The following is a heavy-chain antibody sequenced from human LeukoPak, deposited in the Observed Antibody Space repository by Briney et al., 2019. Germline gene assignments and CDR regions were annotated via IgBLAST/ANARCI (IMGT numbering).Heavy chain of an antibody. CDR2: IIPIFGTA. CDR1: GGTFSSYA. CDR3: ARGGDVYGSGPNWFDP. D-gene: IGHD3-10*01. Sequence: SVKVSCKASGGTFSSYAISWVRQAPGQGLEWMGGIIPIFGTANYAQKFQGRVTMTRDTSTSTVYMELSSLRSGDTAVYYCARGGDVYGSGPNWFDPWGQGTLVTVSS. V-gene: IGHV1-69*05. J-gene: IGHJ5*02.